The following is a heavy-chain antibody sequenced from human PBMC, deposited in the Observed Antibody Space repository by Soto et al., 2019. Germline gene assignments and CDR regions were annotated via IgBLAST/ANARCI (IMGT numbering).Heavy chain of an antibody. Sequence: PTGTLSLTCAVYGGSFSGDYWSWIRQPPGKGLEWIGEINHSGSTNYNPSLKSRVTISVDTSKNQFSLKLSSVTAADTAVYYCARARHCTNGVCYTPYYYYYGMDVWGQGTTVTVSS. V-gene: IGHV4-34*01. D-gene: IGHD2-8*01. CDR2: INHSGST. CDR3: ARARHCTNGVCYTPYYYYYGMDV. CDR1: GGSFSGDY. J-gene: IGHJ6*02.